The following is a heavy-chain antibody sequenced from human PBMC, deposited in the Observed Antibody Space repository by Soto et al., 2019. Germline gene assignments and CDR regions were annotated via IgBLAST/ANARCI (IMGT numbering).Heavy chain of an antibody. V-gene: IGHV4-59*01. CDR2: IYYSGST. CDR3: ARGRPLHSSSSPPLYYHYYYMDV. Sequence: SETLSLTCTVFGGSISSYYWSWIRQPPGKGLEWIGYIYYSGSTNYNPSLKSRVTISVDTSKNQFSLKLSSVTAADTAVYYCARGRPLHSSSSPPLYYHYYYMDVWGKGTTVTVSS. J-gene: IGHJ6*03. CDR1: GGSISSYY. D-gene: IGHD6-6*01.